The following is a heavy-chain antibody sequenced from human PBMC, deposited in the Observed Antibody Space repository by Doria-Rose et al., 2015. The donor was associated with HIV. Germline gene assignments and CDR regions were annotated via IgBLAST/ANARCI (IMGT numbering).Heavy chain of an antibody. V-gene: IGHV2-26*01. CDR2: IFSDDGR. CDR3: ARIKSSRWYHKYYFDF. J-gene: IGHJ4*02. Sequence: QESGPVLVKPTETLTLTCTVSGVSLSSPGMGVSWIRQPPGQALEWLANIFSDDGRSYKTSLKSRLTISRGASKSQVVLTMTDTDPVDTATYYCARIKSSRWYHKYYFDFWGQGTLVIVSA. CDR1: GVSLSSPGMG. D-gene: IGHD6-13*01.